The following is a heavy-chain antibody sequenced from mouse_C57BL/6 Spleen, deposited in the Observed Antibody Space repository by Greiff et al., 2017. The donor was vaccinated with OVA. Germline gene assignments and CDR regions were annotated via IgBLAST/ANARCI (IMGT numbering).Heavy chain of an antibody. J-gene: IGHJ4*01. V-gene: IGHV10-1*01. CDR1: GFSFNTYA. Sequence: DAGGGLVQPKGSLKLSCAASGFSFNTYAMNWVRQAPGKGLEWVARIRSKSNNYATYYADSVKDRFTISRADSDSLLYLQMNNSKTEAAAMYYSGVHKYAMDYWGQGTSVTVSS. CDR2: IRSKSNNYAT. CDR3: GVHKYAMDY.